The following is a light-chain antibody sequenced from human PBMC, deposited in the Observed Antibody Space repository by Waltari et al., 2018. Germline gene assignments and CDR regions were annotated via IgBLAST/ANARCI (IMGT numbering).Light chain of an antibody. CDR1: SPTLGAGPD. J-gene: IGLJ3*02. Sequence: QSVLTQPPSMSGAPGQNGTISCTGSSPTLGAGPDVHRYQVFPGTAPKLLIYGNNNRPSGVPDRFSGSKSDTSASLAIGGLQAEDEADYYCQSFDIRLSGGVVFGGGTKVTVL. CDR3: QSFDIRLSGGVV. V-gene: IGLV1-40*01. CDR2: GNN.